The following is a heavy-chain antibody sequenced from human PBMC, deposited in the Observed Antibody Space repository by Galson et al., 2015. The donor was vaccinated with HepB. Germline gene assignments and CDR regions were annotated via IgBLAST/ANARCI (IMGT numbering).Heavy chain of an antibody. J-gene: IGHJ5*02. CDR3: ARIYVDDDSISVQESAFDP. Sequence: PALVKPTQTLTLTCTFSGFSLSTSGMCVSWIRQPPGKALEWLARIDWDDDKYYSTSLKTRLTISKDTSKNQVVLTMTNMDPVDTATYYCARIYVDDDSISVQESAFDPWGQGTLVTVSS. CDR2: IDWDDDK. V-gene: IGHV2-70*11. CDR1: GFSLSTSGMC. D-gene: IGHD3-16*01.